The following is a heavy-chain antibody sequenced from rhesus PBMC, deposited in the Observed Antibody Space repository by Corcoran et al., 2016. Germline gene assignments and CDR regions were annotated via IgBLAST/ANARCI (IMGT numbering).Heavy chain of an antibody. V-gene: IGHV4-122*02. CDR3: ARDAGRGGLFGLPAWYFDL. D-gene: IGHD3-3*01. J-gene: IGHJ2*01. CDR1: GYSISSGYG. CDR2: LSYSGST. Sequence: QLQLQESGPGLVKPSETLSLTCAVSGYSISSGYGWSWIRQPPGKGLECIGYLSYSGSTSYNPSLKSRVTISRGTSKTQFSLKLSSVTAADTAVYYCARDAGRGGLFGLPAWYFDLWGPGTPITISS.